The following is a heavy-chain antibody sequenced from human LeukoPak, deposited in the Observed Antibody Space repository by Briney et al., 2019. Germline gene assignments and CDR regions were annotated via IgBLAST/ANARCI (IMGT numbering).Heavy chain of an antibody. CDR1: GYTFIAYY. V-gene: IGHV1-2*02. CDR3: AREGYCRGTNCPVEY. D-gene: IGHD2-15*01. J-gene: IGHJ4*02. CDR2: INPNSGGT. Sequence: GASVKVSCKASGYTFIAYYIHGGRQAPGQGREWMGGINPNSGGTNYARNFQGRVTMTRETSISPAYLEMSGLRSNATAVYHCAREGYCRGTNCPVEYWGQGALVTVSS.